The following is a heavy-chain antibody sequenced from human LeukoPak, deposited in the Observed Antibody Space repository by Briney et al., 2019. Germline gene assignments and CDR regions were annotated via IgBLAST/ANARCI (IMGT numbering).Heavy chain of an antibody. CDR2: ISGGGGST. V-gene: IGHV3-23*01. D-gene: IGHD6-19*01. J-gene: IGHJ4*02. Sequence: GSLRLSCAASGFTFSSYAMSWVRQAPGKGLEWVSAISGGGGSTYYADSVKGRFTISRDNSKNTLYLQMNSLRAEDTAVYYCAKEESGWSIFDYWGQGTLVTVSS. CDR1: GFTFSSYA. CDR3: AKEESGWSIFDY.